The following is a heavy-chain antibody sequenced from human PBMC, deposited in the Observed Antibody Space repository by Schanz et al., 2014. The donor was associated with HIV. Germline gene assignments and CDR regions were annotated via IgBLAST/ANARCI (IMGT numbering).Heavy chain of an antibody. D-gene: IGHD3-10*01. Sequence: QLLESGGGLEQPGGSLRLSCAASGFDFGVYGMHWVRQAPGKGLEWVSAISATGGSTYYADSVKGRFTISRDNARTSLYLQMNSLRAEDTAVYYCARVFGRTYGLPEYWGQGTLVTVSS. CDR2: ISATGGST. CDR3: ARVFGRTYGLPEY. V-gene: IGHV3-23*01. CDR1: GFDFGVYG. J-gene: IGHJ4*02.